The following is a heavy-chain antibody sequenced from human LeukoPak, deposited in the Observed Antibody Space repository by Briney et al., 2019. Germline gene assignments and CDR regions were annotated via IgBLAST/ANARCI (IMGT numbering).Heavy chain of an antibody. Sequence: ASVKVSCKASGYTFTSYYMHWVRQAPGQGLEWMGIINPSGGSTSYAQKFQGRVTMTRDTSTSIVYMELSSLRSEDTAVYYCARDGYSSSWYGYYYYYGMDVWGQGTTVTVSS. J-gene: IGHJ6*02. CDR2: INPSGGST. D-gene: IGHD6-13*01. CDR1: GYTFTSYY. CDR3: ARDGYSSSWYGYYYYYGMDV. V-gene: IGHV1-46*01.